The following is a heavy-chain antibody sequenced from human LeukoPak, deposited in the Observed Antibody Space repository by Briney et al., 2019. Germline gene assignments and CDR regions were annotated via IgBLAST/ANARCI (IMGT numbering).Heavy chain of an antibody. Sequence: PSQTLSLTCTVSGGSISSGDYYWSWIRQPPGKGLEWIGYIYYSGSTYYNPSLKSRVTISVDTSKNQFSLKLSSVTAADTAVYYCARDADKAGEPRTEGFDYWGQGTLVTVSS. V-gene: IGHV4-30-4*01. CDR1: GGSISSGDYY. CDR3: ARDADKAGEPRTEGFDY. J-gene: IGHJ4*02. CDR2: IYYSGST. D-gene: IGHD7-27*01.